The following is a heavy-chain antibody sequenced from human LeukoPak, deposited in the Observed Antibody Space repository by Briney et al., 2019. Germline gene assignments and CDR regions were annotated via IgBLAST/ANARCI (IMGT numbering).Heavy chain of an antibody. V-gene: IGHV3-21*05. J-gene: IGHJ4*02. Sequence: GGSLRLSCAASGFTFSSSGMSWVRQAPGKGLEWVSYISSSGSDIYYADSVKGRITISRDNAKNSLYLHMNSLRAEDTAVYYCARDYGGSSPFDYWGQGTLVTVSS. D-gene: IGHD4-23*01. CDR1: GFTFSSSG. CDR2: ISSSGSDI. CDR3: ARDYGGSSPFDY.